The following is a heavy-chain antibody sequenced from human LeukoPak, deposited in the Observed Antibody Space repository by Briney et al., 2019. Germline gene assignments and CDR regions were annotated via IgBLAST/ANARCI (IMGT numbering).Heavy chain of an antibody. CDR2: IYPNSGAT. V-gene: IGHV1-2*02. CDR3: GTLLSNGPFDY. Sequence: ASVKVSCKASGYTFTGYYMHWVRQAPGQGLEWIGWIYPNSGATKYAQKFQGRVTMTRDTSISTAYMELSRLTSDDTAVYYCGTLLSNGPFDYWGQGTLVTVSS. J-gene: IGHJ4*03. CDR1: GYTFTGYY.